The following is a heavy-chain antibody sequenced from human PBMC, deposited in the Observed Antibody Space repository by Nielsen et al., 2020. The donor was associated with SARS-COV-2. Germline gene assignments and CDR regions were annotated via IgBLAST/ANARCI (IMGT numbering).Heavy chain of an antibody. J-gene: IGHJ6*02. Sequence: WHRQPPGKGLQWIGEVNHSGSTNYNPSLRSRLNISLDMSMTQFSLKLTSLTAADTAVYYCARGRNRARLPPAYGSGNYYDVDYYFYGMDVWGQGTTVTVSS. CDR2: VNHSGST. V-gene: IGHV4-34*01. D-gene: IGHD3-10*01. CDR3: ARGRNRARLPPAYGSGNYYDVDYYFYGMDV.